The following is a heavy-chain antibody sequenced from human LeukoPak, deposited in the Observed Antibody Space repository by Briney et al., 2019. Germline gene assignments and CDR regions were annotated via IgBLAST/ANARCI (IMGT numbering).Heavy chain of an antibody. Sequence: PGGSLRLSCVVSGIKLSNYGMSWVRQAPGKGLEYVSSIDGSDGASYYADSVKGRFTISRDNSKNTLFLQMNSLRVEDTAVYYCARVDSGNYDYWGQGTLLTVSS. D-gene: IGHD1-26*01. CDR2: IDGSDGAS. J-gene: IGHJ4*02. CDR1: GIKLSNYG. CDR3: ARVDSGNYDY. V-gene: IGHV3-23*01.